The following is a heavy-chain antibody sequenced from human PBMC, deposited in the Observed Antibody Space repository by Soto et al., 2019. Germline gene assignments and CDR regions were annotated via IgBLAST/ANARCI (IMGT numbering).Heavy chain of an antibody. D-gene: IGHD4-17*01. Sequence: PSETLSLTCTVSGGSISSYYWSWIRQPPGKGLEWIGYIYYSGSTNYNPSLKSRVTISVDTSKNQFSLKLSSVTAADTAVYYCTRRYGASFDYWGQGTLVTVSS. CDR2: IYYSGST. V-gene: IGHV4-59*01. CDR3: TRRYGASFDY. CDR1: GGSISSYY. J-gene: IGHJ4*02.